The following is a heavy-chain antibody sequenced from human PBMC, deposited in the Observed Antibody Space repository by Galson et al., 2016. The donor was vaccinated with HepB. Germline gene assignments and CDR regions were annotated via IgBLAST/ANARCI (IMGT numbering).Heavy chain of an antibody. Sequence: SLRLSCAASGFIVSNDYMNWVRQAPGKGLEWLSVSYGDGSTYYAESAGGRFTISRDNSKNSVFLQMNNLRAEDTAGYYCSRNPGFRNGMNVWGQGTTVTVSS. CDR3: SRNPGFRNGMNV. V-gene: IGHV3-53*01. J-gene: IGHJ6*02. CDR1: GFIVSNDY. CDR2: SYGDGST.